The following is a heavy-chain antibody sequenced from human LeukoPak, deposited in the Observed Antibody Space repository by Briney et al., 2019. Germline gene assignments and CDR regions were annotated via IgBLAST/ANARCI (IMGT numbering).Heavy chain of an antibody. D-gene: IGHD3-22*01. Sequence: PGGSLRLSCAASGFTFSSYWMSWVRQAPGKGLEWVANIKQDGSEKYYVDSVKGRFTISRDNSKNTLYLQMNSLRAEDTAVYYCAKDRQARGSSGYYGGVNFDFWGQGTLVTVSS. CDR1: GFTFSSYW. CDR2: IKQDGSEK. J-gene: IGHJ4*02. CDR3: AKDRQARGSSGYYGGVNFDF. V-gene: IGHV3-7*03.